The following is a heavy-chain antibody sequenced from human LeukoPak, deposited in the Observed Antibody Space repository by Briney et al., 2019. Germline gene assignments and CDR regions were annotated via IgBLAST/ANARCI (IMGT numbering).Heavy chain of an antibody. Sequence: PGGSLRLSCAASGFTFSSYWMHWVRQAPGKGLVWVSRINSDGSSTSYADSVKGRFTISRDNAKNTLYLQMNSLRAEDTAVYYCARDIGYCSGGSCQLSVPWGQGTLVTVSS. V-gene: IGHV3-74*01. CDR3: ARDIGYCSGGSCQLSVP. CDR1: GFTFSSYW. J-gene: IGHJ5*02. D-gene: IGHD2-15*01. CDR2: INSDGSST.